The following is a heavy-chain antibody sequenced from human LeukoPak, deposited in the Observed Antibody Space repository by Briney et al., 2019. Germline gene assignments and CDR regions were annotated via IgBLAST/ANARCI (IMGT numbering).Heavy chain of an antibody. V-gene: IGHV3-48*02. D-gene: IGHD2-2*01. CDR2: ISSSSSTI. CDR3: ARDGGYCSSTNCHLDY. J-gene: IGHJ4*02. CDR1: GFTFSSYA. Sequence: GGSLRLSCAASGFTFSSYAMSWVRQAPGKGLEWVSYISSSSSTIYYADSVKGRFIISRDNAKKSLYLHMNSLRDEDTAVYYCARDGGYCSSTNCHLDYWGQGTLVTVSS.